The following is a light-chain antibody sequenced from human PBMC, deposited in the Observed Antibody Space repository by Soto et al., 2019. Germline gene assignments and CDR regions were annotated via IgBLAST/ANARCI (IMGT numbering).Light chain of an antibody. CDR2: EVT. Sequence: QSALTQPVSVSGSPGQSITISCTGTNSDVGGHNYVSWYQQRPGKVPKLLIYEVTDRPSGASNRFSGSKSGNTASLTISGLQAEDEADYFCASYTSRNTLIFGGGTKVTVL. J-gene: IGLJ2*01. CDR1: NSDVGGHNY. V-gene: IGLV2-14*01. CDR3: ASYTSRNTLI.